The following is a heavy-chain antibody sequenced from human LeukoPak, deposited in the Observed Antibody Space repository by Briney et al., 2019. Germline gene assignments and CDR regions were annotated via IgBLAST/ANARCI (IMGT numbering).Heavy chain of an antibody. CDR3: AREAITYYYYYYYMDV. CDR2: ISSTSNTI. D-gene: IGHD1-26*01. Sequence: GGSLRLSCAASGFTFSYYNMNWVRQGPGKGLEWVSYISSTSNTIYYADSVKGRFTISRDNAKNSLYLQMNSLRAEDTAVYYCAREAITYYYYYYYMDVWGKGTTVTVSS. J-gene: IGHJ6*03. CDR1: GFTFSYYN. V-gene: IGHV3-48*01.